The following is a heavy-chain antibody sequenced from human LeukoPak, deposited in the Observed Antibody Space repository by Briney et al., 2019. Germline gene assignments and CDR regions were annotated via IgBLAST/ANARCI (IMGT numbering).Heavy chain of an antibody. CDR2: INPNSGGT. D-gene: IGHD5-24*01. V-gene: IGHV1-2*02. J-gene: IGHJ4*02. Sequence: GASVKVSCKASGYTFTGYYMHWVRQAPGQGLEWMGWINPNSGGTNYAQKFQGRVTMTRDTSISTAYMELSRLRSDDTAVYYCARGMASGPPQGPFDYWGQGTLVTVSS. CDR1: GYTFTGYY. CDR3: ARGMASGPPQGPFDY.